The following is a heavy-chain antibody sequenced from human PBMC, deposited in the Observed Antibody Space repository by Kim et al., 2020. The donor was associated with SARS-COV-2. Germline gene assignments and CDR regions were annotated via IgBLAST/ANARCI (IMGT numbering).Heavy chain of an antibody. D-gene: IGHD3-10*01. V-gene: IGHV3-53*01. CDR1: GFTVSSNY. J-gene: IGHJ4*02. Sequence: GGSLRLSCAASGFTVSSNYMSWVRQAPGKGLEWVSVIYSGGSTYYADSMKGRFTISRDNSKNTLYLQMNSLRAEDTAVYYCARVGLWFGELLSYYFDYWGQGTLVTVSS. CDR2: IYSGGST. CDR3: ARVGLWFGELLSYYFDY.